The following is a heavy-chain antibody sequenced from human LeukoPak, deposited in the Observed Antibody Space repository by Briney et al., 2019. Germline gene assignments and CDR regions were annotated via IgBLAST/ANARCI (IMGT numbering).Heavy chain of an antibody. CDR1: GGSISSYY. Sequence: PSETLSLTCTGSGGSISSYYRSWIRQPPGKGLEWIGYIYYSGSTNYNPSLKSRVTISVDTSKNQFSLKLSSVTAADTAVYYCARGWELLANDYWGQGTLVTVSS. D-gene: IGHD1-26*01. J-gene: IGHJ4*02. V-gene: IGHV4-59*01. CDR3: ARGWELLANDY. CDR2: IYYSGST.